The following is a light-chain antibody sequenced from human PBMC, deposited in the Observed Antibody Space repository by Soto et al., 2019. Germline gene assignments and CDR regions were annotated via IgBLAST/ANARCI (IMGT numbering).Light chain of an antibody. CDR2: DVS. V-gene: IGLV2-14*01. CDR3: TSETSRSTIDV. Sequence: QSALTQPASVSGAPGQSVTISCTGSSSDVGGYNYVSWYQQHPGKAPKLMIYDVSNRPSGVSHRFSGSKSGNTASRTISGLQEEDEADYYCTSETSRSTIDVFGTGTKLTVL. CDR1: SSDVGGYNY. J-gene: IGLJ1*01.